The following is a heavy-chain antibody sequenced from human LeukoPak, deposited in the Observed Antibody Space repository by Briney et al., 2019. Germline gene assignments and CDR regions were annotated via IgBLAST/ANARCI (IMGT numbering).Heavy chain of an antibody. Sequence: SETLSLTCTVSGASVTSGAYHWSWIRQSPGKGLEWIGHSENNKNNPSLNSRVTISVDSSKNQFSLRLSSVTAADTAVYFCATYHAGRGGSGYWGQGILLTVSS. V-gene: IGHV4-30-4*01. CDR2: SENN. CDR1: GASVTSGAYH. CDR3: ATYHAGRGGSGY. D-gene: IGHD2-8*01. J-gene: IGHJ4*02.